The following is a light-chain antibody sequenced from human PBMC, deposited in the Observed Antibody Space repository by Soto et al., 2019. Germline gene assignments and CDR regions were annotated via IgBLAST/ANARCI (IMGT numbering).Light chain of an antibody. J-gene: IGKJ2*01. CDR1: QTFNNY. CDR2: AAT. Sequence: DIQMPQSPSSLSASVGDTVSITCRAGQTFNNYLNWYQHKPGKVPKLLIYAATALQSGVPSRFSGSASGTDFTLTIINVQPEDCGTYYCQQSYTSQQTFGQGTKLEI. CDR3: QQSYTSQQT. V-gene: IGKV1-39*01.